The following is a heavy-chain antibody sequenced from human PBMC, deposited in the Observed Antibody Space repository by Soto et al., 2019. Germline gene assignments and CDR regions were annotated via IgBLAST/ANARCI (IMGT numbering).Heavy chain of an antibody. D-gene: IGHD6-13*01. V-gene: IGHV3-23*01. J-gene: IGHJ4*02. CDR2: MSGSSSTT. CDR1: GLTFSNYA. Sequence: GGSLRLSCATSGLTFSNYAMSWVRQAPGGGLEWVSSMSGSSSTTYYADSVRGRFTISRDRSKNTLYLQMSSLRDEDTAVYYCARGGVSRVLDYWGQGTLVTVSS. CDR3: ARGGVSRVLDY.